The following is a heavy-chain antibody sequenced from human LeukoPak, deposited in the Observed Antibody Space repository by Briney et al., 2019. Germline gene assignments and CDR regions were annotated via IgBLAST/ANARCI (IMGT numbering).Heavy chain of an antibody. D-gene: IGHD3-3*01. V-gene: IGHV4-39*07. CDR2: IYYSGST. J-gene: IGHJ6*03. CDR3: ARGSDFRYYYMDV. CDR1: GGSISSSSYY. Sequence: SETLSLTCTASGGSISSSSYYWGWIRQPPGKGLEWIGSIYYSGSTYYNPSLKSRVTISVDTSKNQFSLKLSSVTAADTAVYYCARGSDFRYYYMDVWGKGTTVTVSS.